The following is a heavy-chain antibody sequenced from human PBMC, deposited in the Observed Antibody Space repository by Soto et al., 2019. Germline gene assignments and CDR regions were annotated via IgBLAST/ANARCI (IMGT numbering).Heavy chain of an antibody. J-gene: IGHJ6*02. V-gene: IGHV1-18*01. CDR1: GYTFTNSG. CDR3: ARDIVVVVAATPASYYYGMDV. Sequence: ASVKVSCKASGYTFTNSGFSWVRQAPGQGLEWVGWIRVNNGDTHYAQKLQGRVTMTRDTSTSTVYMELSSLRSEDTAVYYCARDIVVVVAATPASYYYGMDVWGQGTTVTV. CDR2: IRVNNGDT. D-gene: IGHD2-15*01.